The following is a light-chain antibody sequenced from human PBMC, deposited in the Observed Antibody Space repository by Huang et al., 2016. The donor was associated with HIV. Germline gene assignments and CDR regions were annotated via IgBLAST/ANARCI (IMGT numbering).Light chain of an antibody. CDR2: AAS. V-gene: IGKV1-27*01. J-gene: IGKJ1*01. CDR1: QGISNY. Sequence: DIQMTQSPSSLSAFVGDRVTITCRASQGISNYLAWYQQKPGKVPKLLIYAASTLQSGVPSRFSVSGSGTDLTLNISSLQPEDVATYYCQKYNSAPWTVGQGTKVEIK. CDR3: QKYNSAPWT.